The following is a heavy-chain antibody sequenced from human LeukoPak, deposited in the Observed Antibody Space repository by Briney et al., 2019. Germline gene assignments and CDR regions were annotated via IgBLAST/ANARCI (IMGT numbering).Heavy chain of an antibody. CDR2: IWYDGSNK. CDR1: GFTFSNFW. D-gene: IGHD6-13*01. J-gene: IGHJ4*02. V-gene: IGHV3-33*08. CDR3: ASGGSSWYY. Sequence: GGSLRLSCTASGFTFSNFWMGWVRQAPGKGLEWVAVIWYDGSNKYYADSVKGRFTISRDNSKNTLYLQMNSLRAEDTAVYYCASGGSSWYYWGQGTLVTVSS.